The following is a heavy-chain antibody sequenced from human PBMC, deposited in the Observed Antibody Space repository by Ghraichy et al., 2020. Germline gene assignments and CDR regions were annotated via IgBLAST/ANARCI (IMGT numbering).Heavy chain of an antibody. Sequence: SETLSLTCTVSGGSISSSSYYWGWIRQPPGKGLEWIGSIYYSGSTYYNPSLKSRVTISVDTSKNQFSLKLSSVTAADTAVYYCARLLPHIVVVTDLTPGWHDAFDIWGQGTMVTVSS. V-gene: IGHV4-39*01. CDR1: GGSISSSSYY. J-gene: IGHJ3*02. CDR2: IYYSGST. D-gene: IGHD2-21*02. CDR3: ARLLPHIVVVTDLTPGWHDAFDI.